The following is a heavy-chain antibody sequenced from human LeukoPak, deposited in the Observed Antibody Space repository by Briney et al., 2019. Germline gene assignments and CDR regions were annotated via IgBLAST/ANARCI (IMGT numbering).Heavy chain of an antibody. J-gene: IGHJ4*02. Sequence: PGGSLRLSCAASGFTFSSYWMSWVRQAPGKGLEWVANIKQDGSEKYYVDSVKGRFTISRDNAKNSLYLQMNSLRADDTAVYYCARDILRGEEQLTERYFDYWGQGTLVTVSS. CDR1: GFTFSSYW. D-gene: IGHD6-13*01. CDR3: ARDILRGEEQLTERYFDY. V-gene: IGHV3-7*03. CDR2: IKQDGSEK.